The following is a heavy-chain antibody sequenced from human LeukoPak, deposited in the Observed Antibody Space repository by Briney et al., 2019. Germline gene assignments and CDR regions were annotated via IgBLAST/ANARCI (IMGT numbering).Heavy chain of an antibody. J-gene: IGHJ6*02. CDR1: GGTFSSYA. Sequence: SVKVSCKASGGTFSSYAISWVRQAPGQGLERMGRIIPILGIANYAQKFQGRVTITADKSTSTAYMELSSLRSEDTAVYYCARDLERITMVRGVSSMDVWAKGPRSPSP. CDR2: IIPILGIA. V-gene: IGHV1-69*04. CDR3: ARDLERITMVRGVSSMDV. D-gene: IGHD3-10*01.